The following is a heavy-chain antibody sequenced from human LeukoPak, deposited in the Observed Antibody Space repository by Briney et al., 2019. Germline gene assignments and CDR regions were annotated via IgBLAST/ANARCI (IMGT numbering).Heavy chain of an antibody. CDR1: GFTFSRFA. V-gene: IGHV3-23*01. J-gene: IGHJ3*01. D-gene: IGHD4-17*01. CDR3: AKDWKDYGDFHAFDV. CDR2: ISTSGAST. Sequence: PGGSLRLSCENSGFTFSRFAMSWVRQAPGKGLEWVSTISTSGASTYYADSVRGRFTISRDNSKNTLYLQMKGLRAEDTAVYYCAKDWKDYGDFHAFDVWGQGTMVTVSS.